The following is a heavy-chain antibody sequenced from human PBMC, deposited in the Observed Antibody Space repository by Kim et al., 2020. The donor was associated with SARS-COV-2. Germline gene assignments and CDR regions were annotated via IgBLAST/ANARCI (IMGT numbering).Heavy chain of an antibody. D-gene: IGHD2-2*01. V-gene: IGHV3-48*02. Sequence: GRFTISRDNAKNSLYLQMNSLRDEDTAVYYCGGYCSSTSCYATDYYGMDVWGQGTTVTVSS. J-gene: IGHJ6*02. CDR3: GGYCSSTSCYATDYYGMDV.